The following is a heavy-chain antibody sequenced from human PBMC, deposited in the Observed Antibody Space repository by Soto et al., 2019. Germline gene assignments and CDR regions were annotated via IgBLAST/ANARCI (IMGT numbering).Heavy chain of an antibody. CDR2: IWYDGSNK. D-gene: IGHD2-2*01. J-gene: IGHJ4*02. Sequence: PGGSLRLSCAASGFTFSSYGMHWVRQAPGKGLEWVAVIWYDGSNKYYADSVKGRFTISRDNSKNTLYLQMNSLRAEDTAVYYCARDYCSSTSCYPVDYWGQGTLVTVSS. CDR1: GFTFSSYG. V-gene: IGHV3-33*01. CDR3: ARDYCSSTSCYPVDY.